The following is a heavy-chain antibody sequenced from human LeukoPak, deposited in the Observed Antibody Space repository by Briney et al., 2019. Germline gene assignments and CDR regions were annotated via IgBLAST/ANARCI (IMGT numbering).Heavy chain of an antibody. Sequence: SGGSLRLSCAASGFTVSSNHMTWVRQAPGKGLEWVSVIYNGDNTNYADSVKGRFTISRDNSKNTLYLQMNSLRAEDTAVYYCARASQWLAFDYWGQGTLVTVSS. CDR2: IYNGDNT. CDR1: GFTVSSNH. J-gene: IGHJ4*02. CDR3: ARASQWLAFDY. V-gene: IGHV3-66*01. D-gene: IGHD6-19*01.